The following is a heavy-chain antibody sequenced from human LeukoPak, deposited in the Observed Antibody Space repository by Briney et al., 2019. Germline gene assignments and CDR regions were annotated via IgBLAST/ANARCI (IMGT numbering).Heavy chain of an antibody. D-gene: IGHD6-19*01. Sequence: SETLSLTCSVSGGSITGYYWSWVRQSPGKGLEWVGYMDYSGSTNYNPSLKSRVTISIDTSKNQFSLQLNSVTPEDTAVYYCTGVLGAVAFDWFDPWGQGTLVTVSS. CDR1: GGSITGYY. V-gene: IGHV4-59*12. CDR2: MDYSGST. J-gene: IGHJ5*02. CDR3: TGVLGAVAFDWFDP.